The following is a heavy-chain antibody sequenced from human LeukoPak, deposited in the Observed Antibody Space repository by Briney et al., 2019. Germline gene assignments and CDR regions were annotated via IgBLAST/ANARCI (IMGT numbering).Heavy chain of an antibody. Sequence: ASVKVSCKVSGYTLTELSMHWVRQAPGKGLEWMGGFDPEDGETIYAQKFQGRVTMTEDTSTDTAYMELSSLRSEDTAVYYCARGDDAVWRGHYNHPQDFDYWGQGTLVTVSS. J-gene: IGHJ4*02. CDR3: ARGDDAVWRGHYNHPQDFDY. D-gene: IGHD3-3*01. CDR2: FDPEDGET. CDR1: GYTLTELS. V-gene: IGHV1-24*01.